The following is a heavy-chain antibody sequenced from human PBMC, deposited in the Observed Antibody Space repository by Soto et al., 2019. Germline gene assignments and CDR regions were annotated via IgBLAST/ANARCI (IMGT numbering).Heavy chain of an antibody. Sequence: QVQLVQSGTEVKKPGASVNVSCKAFGYTFTSYGFSGVRQFPGQGLEWLGWISAFNGDTQYAQTMKGRLTVTTDTSTTTVHMELRSLTPADTAVYYCAREAGWQRMVPYDWGQGTLVTVS. D-gene: IGHD6-25*01. V-gene: IGHV1-18*04. J-gene: IGHJ4*02. CDR2: ISAFNGDT. CDR1: GYTFTSYG. CDR3: AREAGWQRMVPYD.